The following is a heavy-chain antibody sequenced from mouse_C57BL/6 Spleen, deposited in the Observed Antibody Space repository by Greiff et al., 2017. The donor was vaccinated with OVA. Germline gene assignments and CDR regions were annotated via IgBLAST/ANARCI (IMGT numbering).Heavy chain of an antibody. CDR3: ARGLVYDYDGGPGFAY. CDR2: IDPEDGET. J-gene: IGHJ3*01. V-gene: IGHV14-2*01. CDR1: GFNIKDYY. D-gene: IGHD2-4*01. Sequence: EVQLVESGAELVKPGASVKLSCTASGFNIKDYYMHWVKQRTEQGLEWIGRIDPEDGETKYAPKFQGKATITADTSSNTAYLQLSSLTSADTAVYYCARGLVYDYDGGPGFAYWGQGTLVTVSA.